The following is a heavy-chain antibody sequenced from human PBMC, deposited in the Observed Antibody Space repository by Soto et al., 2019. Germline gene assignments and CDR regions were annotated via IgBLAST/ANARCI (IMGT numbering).Heavy chain of an antibody. CDR2: IYPGDSDT. J-gene: IGHJ5*02. CDR1: GYSFTSYW. D-gene: IGHD6-6*01. V-gene: IGHV5-51*01. CDR3: ARRYSSSFWFDP. Sequence: LGESLKTSCKASGYSFTSYWIGWMRQMPGKGLKWMGIIYPGDSDTRYSPSFQGQVTISADKSISTAYLQWSSLKASDTAMYYCARRYSSSFWFDPWGQGTLVTVS.